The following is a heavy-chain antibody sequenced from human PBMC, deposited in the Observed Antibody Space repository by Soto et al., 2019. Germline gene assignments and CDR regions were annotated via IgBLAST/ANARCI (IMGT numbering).Heavy chain of an antibody. J-gene: IGHJ4*02. V-gene: IGHV3-33*01. CDR1: GFTFSSYG. CDR3: ARDGWGILGVTGDDY. CDR2: IWYDGSNK. Sequence: QVQLVESGGGVVQPGRSLRLSCAASGFTFSSYGMYWVRQAPGKGLEWVAVIWYDGSNKYYADSVKGRFTISRDNSKNTLYLQMHSLRAEDTAVYYCARDGWGILGVTGDDYWGQGTLVTVSS. D-gene: IGHD1-26*01.